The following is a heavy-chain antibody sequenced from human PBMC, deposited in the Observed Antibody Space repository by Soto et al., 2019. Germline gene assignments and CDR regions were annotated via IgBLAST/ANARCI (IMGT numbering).Heavy chain of an antibody. CDR3: ARQGRRVPMGDV. J-gene: IGHJ6*02. CDR1: GGSISSSSYY. V-gene: IGHV4-39*01. CDR2: IYYSGST. D-gene: IGHD2-8*01. Sequence: PSDTLSLTCSVSGGSISSSSYYWGWIRQPPGKGLEWIGNIYYSGSTYYNPSLKSRVTISVDTSKNQFSLKLSSVTAADTAVYYCARQGRRVPMGDVWGQGTTVTVSS.